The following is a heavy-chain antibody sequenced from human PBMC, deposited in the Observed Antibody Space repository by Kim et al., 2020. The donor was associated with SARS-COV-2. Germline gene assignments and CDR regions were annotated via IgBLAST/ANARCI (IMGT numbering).Heavy chain of an antibody. CDR3: ARTATYYYDSSGYYYLDY. CDR1: GYSFTSYW. V-gene: IGHV5-51*01. Sequence: GESLKISCKGSGYSFTSYWIGWVRQMPGKGLEWMGIIYPGDSDTRYSPSFQGQVTISADKSISTAYLQWSSLKASDTAMYYCARTATYYYDSSGYYYLDYWGRGTLVTVSS. CDR2: IYPGDSDT. J-gene: IGHJ4*02. D-gene: IGHD3-22*01.